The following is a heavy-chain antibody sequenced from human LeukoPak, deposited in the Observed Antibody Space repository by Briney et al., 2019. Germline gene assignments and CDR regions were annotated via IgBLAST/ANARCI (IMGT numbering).Heavy chain of an antibody. CDR1: GFTFSDHY. CDR3: ARDRLGDYDNSGYYDN. V-gene: IGHV3-11*01. J-gene: IGHJ4*02. CDR2: ICDSGRTI. D-gene: IGHD3-22*01. Sequence: GGSVRLSCAASGFTFSDHYMSWIRQAPGKGLEGVSYICDSGRTIYYADSVKGRFTISRDNAKNSVYLQMNNLRAEDTAVYYCARDRLGDYDNSGYYDNWGQGTLVTVSS.